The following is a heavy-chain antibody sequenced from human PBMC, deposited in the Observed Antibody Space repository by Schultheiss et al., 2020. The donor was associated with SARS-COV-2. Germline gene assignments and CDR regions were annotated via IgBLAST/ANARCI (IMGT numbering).Heavy chain of an antibody. Sequence: ASVKVSCKASGYTFTGYYMHWVRQATGQGLEWMGWMNPNSGNTGYAQKFQGRVTMTRNTSISTAYMELSSLRSEDTAVYYCARVRYGSGSGYWGQGTLVTVSS. CDR2: MNPNSGNT. D-gene: IGHD6-19*01. V-gene: IGHV1-8*02. J-gene: IGHJ4*02. CDR1: GYTFTGYY. CDR3: ARVRYGSGSGY.